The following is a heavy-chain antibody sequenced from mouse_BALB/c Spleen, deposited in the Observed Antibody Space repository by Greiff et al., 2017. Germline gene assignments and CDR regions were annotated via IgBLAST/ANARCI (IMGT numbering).Heavy chain of an antibody. V-gene: IGHV14-1*02. D-gene: IGHD1-1*01. CDR2: IDPENGNT. J-gene: IGHJ2*01. Sequence: VQLQQSGAELVRPGALVKLSCKASGFNIKDYYMHWVKQRTEQGLEWIGWIDPENGNTIYDPKFQGKASITADTSSNTAYLQLSSLTSEDTAVYYCARSYYGSSWDYWGQGTTLTVSS. CDR1: GFNIKDYY. CDR3: ARSYYGSSWDY.